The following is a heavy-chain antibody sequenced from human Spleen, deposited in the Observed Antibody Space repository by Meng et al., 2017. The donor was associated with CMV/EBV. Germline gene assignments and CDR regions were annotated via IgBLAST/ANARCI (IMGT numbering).Heavy chain of an antibody. V-gene: IGHV3-43D*03. CDR3: AKVISSGSHFDALDF. CDR1: GFTFDGYA. J-gene: IGHJ3*01. CDR2: ISWNGGST. D-gene: IGHD3-10*01. Sequence: PCGSAGFTFDGYAMYWVRQAPGKGLEWVSLISWNGGSTYHVDSVKGRFTISRDNSKNSLYLQMNSLRPEDSALYYCAKVISSGSHFDALDFWGPGTMVTVSS.